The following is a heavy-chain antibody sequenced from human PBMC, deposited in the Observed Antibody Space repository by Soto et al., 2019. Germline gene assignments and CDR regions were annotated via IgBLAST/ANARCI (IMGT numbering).Heavy chain of an antibody. D-gene: IGHD2-15*01. V-gene: IGHV4-59*01. CDR1: GGSISSYY. J-gene: IGHJ4*02. CDR2: IYYSGST. CDR3: ASTPPRRDSCCHFDY. Sequence: QVQLQESGPGLVKPSETLSLTCTVSGGSISSYYWSWIRQPPGKGLEWIGYIYYSGSTNYNPSLKSRVTISVDTSKNQFSLKLSSVTAADTAVYYCASTPPRRDSCCHFDYWGQGTLVTVSS.